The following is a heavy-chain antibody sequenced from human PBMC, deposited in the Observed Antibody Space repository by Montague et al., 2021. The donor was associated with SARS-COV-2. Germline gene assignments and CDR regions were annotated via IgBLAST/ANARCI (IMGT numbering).Heavy chain of an antibody. D-gene: IGHD6-19*01. CDR3: ARVVVDASGWYHFDY. V-gene: IGHV4-59*12. CDR1: GDSISRYY. J-gene: IGHJ4*02. Sequence: TLSLTCTVSGDSISRYYWGWIRQPPGKGLEWMGYHYNSGSTNXXXTXXXRIAMSVDTSENQFSLKLFSVTAADTAVYYCARVVVDASGWYHFDYWGQGALVTVSS. CDR2: HYNSGST.